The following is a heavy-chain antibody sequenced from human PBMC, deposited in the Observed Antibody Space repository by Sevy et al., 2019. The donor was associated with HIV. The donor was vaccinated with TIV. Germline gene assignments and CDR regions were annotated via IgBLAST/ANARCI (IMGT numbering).Heavy chain of an antibody. Sequence: ASVKVSCKASGYTFTSYGISWVRQAPGQGLEWMGWISAYNGNTNYAQKLQGRFTMTTDTSTSTAYMELRSLGSDDTAVYYCARERRYSSSWSAFDIWGQGTMVTVSS. J-gene: IGHJ3*02. CDR3: ARERRYSSSWSAFDI. CDR1: GYTFTSYG. CDR2: ISAYNGNT. D-gene: IGHD6-13*01. V-gene: IGHV1-18*01.